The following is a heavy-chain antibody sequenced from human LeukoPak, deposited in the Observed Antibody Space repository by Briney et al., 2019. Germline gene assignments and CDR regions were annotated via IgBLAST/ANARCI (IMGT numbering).Heavy chain of an antibody. D-gene: IGHD3-10*01. CDR3: ARGGANYYGSGSHDY. Sequence: PSQTLSLTCTVSGGSISSGVYYWSWIRQHPGKGLEWIGYIYYSGSTYYNPSLKSRVTISVDTSKNQFSLKLSSVTAADTAVYYCARGGANYYGSGSHDYWGQGTLVTVSS. J-gene: IGHJ4*02. CDR2: IYYSGST. V-gene: IGHV4-31*03. CDR1: GGSISSGVYY.